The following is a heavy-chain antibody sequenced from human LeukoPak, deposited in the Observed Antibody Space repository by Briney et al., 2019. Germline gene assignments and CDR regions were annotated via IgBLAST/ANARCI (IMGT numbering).Heavy chain of an antibody. V-gene: IGHV3-11*04. CDR1: GFTFSDYY. D-gene: IGHD2-2*01. J-gene: IGHJ6*03. Sequence: NPGGSLRLSCAASGFTFSDYYMSWIRQAPGKGLEWVSYISSSGSTIYYAGSVKGRFTVSRDNAKNSLYLQMNSLRAEDTAVYYCAREGYCSSTSCYFEIRYYYYYMDVWGKGTTVTVSS. CDR3: AREGYCSSTSCYFEIRYYYYYMDV. CDR2: ISSSGSTI.